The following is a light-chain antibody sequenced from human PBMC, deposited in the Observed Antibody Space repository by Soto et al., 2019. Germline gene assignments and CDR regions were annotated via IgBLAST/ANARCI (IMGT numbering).Light chain of an antibody. J-gene: IGKJ3*01. CDR3: QQYNNWPVT. CDR2: GAS. V-gene: IGKV3-15*01. CDR1: QSVSSN. Sequence: EIVMTQSPATLSVSPGERATLSCRASQSVSSNLAWYQQKPGQAPRLLIYGASTRATGLPARFSGSGSGTEFTLTISSLQSEDFAVYYCQQYNNWPVTFGPGTKVDIK.